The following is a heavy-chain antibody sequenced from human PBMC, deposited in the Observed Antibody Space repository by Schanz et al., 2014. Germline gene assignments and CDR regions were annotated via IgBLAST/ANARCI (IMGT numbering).Heavy chain of an antibody. J-gene: IGHJ4*02. CDR1: GFTFSTYA. V-gene: IGHV3-23*04. D-gene: IGHD1-26*01. CDR3: AKGRTVWSGSDRKYYFDY. CDR2: IGPASDP. Sequence: EVQLVESGGGLVQPGGSLRLSCATSGFTFSTYAMSWVRQAPGKGLEWVSGIGPASDPYYAGSVKGRFTISRDNAKNSLYLQMNSLRAEDTAIYYCAKGRTVWSGSDRKYYFDYWGQGTLVTVSS.